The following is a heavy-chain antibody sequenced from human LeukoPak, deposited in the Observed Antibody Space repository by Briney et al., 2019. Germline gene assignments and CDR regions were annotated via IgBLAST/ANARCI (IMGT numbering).Heavy chain of an antibody. CDR1: GYTFTSYD. J-gene: IGHJ4*02. Sequence: GASVKVSCKASGYTFTSYDINWVRQATGQGLEWMGWMNPNSGNTGNAQKFQGRATITRNTSISTAYMELSSLRSEDTPVYYCARGRSSSREPVLFPYWGQGTLVTVSS. D-gene: IGHD2-2*01. V-gene: IGHV1-8*03. CDR2: MNPNSGNT. CDR3: ARGRSSSREPVLFPY.